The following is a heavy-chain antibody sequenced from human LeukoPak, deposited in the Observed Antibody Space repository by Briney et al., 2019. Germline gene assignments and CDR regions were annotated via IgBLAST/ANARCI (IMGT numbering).Heavy chain of an antibody. J-gene: IGHJ4*02. Sequence: ASVKVSCKASGYTFTSYGISWVRQAPGQGLEWMGWISAYNGNTNYAQKLQGRVTMTTDKSTSTAYMELSSLRSEDTAVYYCARDINVDTAMVPFDYWGQGTLVTVSS. V-gene: IGHV1-18*01. D-gene: IGHD5-18*01. CDR2: ISAYNGNT. CDR1: GYTFTSYG. CDR3: ARDINVDTAMVPFDY.